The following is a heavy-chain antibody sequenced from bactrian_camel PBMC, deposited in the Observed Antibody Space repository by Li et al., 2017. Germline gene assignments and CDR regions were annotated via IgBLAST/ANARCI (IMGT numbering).Heavy chain of an antibody. D-gene: IGHD4*01. V-gene: IGHV3S25*01. Sequence: QLVESGGGLVQPGGSLRLPCVVSGFTFGSYRMYWVRQAPGKGLEWVSTISSGGATTYYAASVRGRFTISRDNAKNTVYLQLSSLKPEDTAVYHCVRSKSAYSDADGFGYWGQGTQVTVS. CDR2: ISSGGATT. J-gene: IGHJ6*01. CDR1: GFTFGSYR. CDR3: VRSKSAYSDADGFGY.